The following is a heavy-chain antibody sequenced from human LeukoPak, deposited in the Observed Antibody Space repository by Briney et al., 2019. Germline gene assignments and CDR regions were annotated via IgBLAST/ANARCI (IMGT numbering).Heavy chain of an antibody. Sequence: GASVKVSCKASGYTFTSYYMHWVRQAPGQGLEWMGIINPSGGSTSYAQKFQGRVTMTRDMSTSTVYMELSSLRSEDTAVYYCARDRVTNTVTTGSFDYWGQGTLVTVSS. D-gene: IGHD4-11*01. V-gene: IGHV1-46*01. CDR1: GYTFTSYY. CDR2: INPSGGST. J-gene: IGHJ4*02. CDR3: ARDRVTNTVTTGSFDY.